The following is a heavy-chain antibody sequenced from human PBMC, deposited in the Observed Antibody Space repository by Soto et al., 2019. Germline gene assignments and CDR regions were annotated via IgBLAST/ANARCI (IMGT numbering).Heavy chain of an antibody. D-gene: IGHD3-3*01. CDR2: INPATGAA. Sequence: QLHLVQSGAVVKKPGASVTVSCSASGYPVTAYYMHWVRQAPGRGLEWMGGINPATGAAKYTQTFQGRGTLTRDTSSSDGFMELSGLTSEDPAVFFCARGGGVGVAGSAAFDMWGQGTLVTVSS. V-gene: IGHV1-2*02. J-gene: IGHJ3*02. CDR3: ARGGGVGVAGSAAFDM. CDR1: GYPVTAYY.